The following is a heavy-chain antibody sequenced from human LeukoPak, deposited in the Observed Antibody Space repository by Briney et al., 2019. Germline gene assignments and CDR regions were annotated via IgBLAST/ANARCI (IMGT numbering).Heavy chain of an antibody. CDR1: GYTFTSYG. V-gene: IGHV1-18*01. D-gene: IGHD3-22*01. J-gene: IGHJ4*02. Sequence: ASVKVSCKASGYTFTSYGISWVRQAPGQGLKWMGWISAYNGNTNYAQKLQGRVTMTTDTSTSTAYMELRSLRSDDSAVYYCAIVTYYYDSSGYLDYWGQGTLVTVSS. CDR2: ISAYNGNT. CDR3: AIVTYYYDSSGYLDY.